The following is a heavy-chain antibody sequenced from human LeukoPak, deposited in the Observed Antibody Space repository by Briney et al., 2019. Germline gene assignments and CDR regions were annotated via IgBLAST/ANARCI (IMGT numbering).Heavy chain of an antibody. CDR2: ISYDGSKK. J-gene: IGHJ4*02. CDR3: ARANGQLWTTPDY. CDR1: GFTFSSYG. D-gene: IGHD5-18*01. Sequence: GGSLRLSCAASGFTFSSYGMHWVRQPQSEGLEWVAVISYDGSKKSSAESVKGRFTISRDNSKNTLYLQMNSLRPEDTAVYFCARANGQLWTTPDYWGQGTLVTISS. V-gene: IGHV3-30*03.